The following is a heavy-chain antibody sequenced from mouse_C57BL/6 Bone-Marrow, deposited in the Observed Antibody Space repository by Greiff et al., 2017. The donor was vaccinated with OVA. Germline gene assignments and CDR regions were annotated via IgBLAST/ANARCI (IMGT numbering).Heavy chain of an antibody. D-gene: IGHD3-2*02. V-gene: IGHV1-55*01. CDR3: ARFLDSSGYYAMDY. J-gene: IGHJ4*01. CDR1: GYTFTSYW. CDR2: IYPGSGST. Sequence: QVHVKQPGAELVKPGASVKMSCKASGYTFTSYWITWVKQRPGQGLEWIGDIYPGSGSTNYNEKFKSKATLTVDTSSSTAYMQLSSLTSEDSAVYYCARFLDSSGYYAMDYWGQGTSVTVSS.